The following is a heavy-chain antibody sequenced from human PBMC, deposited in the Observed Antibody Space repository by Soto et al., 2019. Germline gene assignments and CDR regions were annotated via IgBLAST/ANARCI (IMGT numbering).Heavy chain of an antibody. V-gene: IGHV1-58*01. CDR1: GFTFTSSA. D-gene: IGHD6-19*01. CDR3: AAEGQAVAGTGDAFDI. J-gene: IGHJ3*02. Sequence: QMQLVQSGPEVKKPGTSVKVSCKASGFTFTSSAVQWVRQARGQRLEWIGWIVVGSGNTNYAQKFQERVTITRDMSTSTAYMELSSLRSEDTAVYYCAAEGQAVAGTGDAFDIWGQGTMVTVSS. CDR2: IVVGSGNT.